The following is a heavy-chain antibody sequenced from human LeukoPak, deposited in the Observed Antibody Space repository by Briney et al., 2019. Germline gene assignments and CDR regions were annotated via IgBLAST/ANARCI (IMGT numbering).Heavy chain of an antibody. Sequence: GGSLRLSCAASGFTFSSYSMNWVRQAPGKGLEWVSSISSSSSYIYYADSVKGRFTISRDNAKNSLYLQMNSLRAEDTAVYYCARGSDILTGYLFRFDYWGQGTLVTVSS. CDR1: GFTFSSYS. CDR3: ARGSDILTGYLFRFDY. J-gene: IGHJ4*02. D-gene: IGHD3-9*01. CDR2: ISSSSSYI. V-gene: IGHV3-21*01.